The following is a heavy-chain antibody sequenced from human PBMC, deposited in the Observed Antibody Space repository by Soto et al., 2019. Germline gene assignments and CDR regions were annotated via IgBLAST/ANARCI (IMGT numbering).Heavy chain of an antibody. CDR3: VRDEAHYDILTGSSLGRAFDI. J-gene: IGHJ3*02. D-gene: IGHD3-9*01. Sequence: QVQLQESGPSLVKPSGTLSLTCVITNASISSSNWWSWVRQAPGKGLEWIGEIYHTGRTNYAPSLKSRGTMSIDKSHHRFSLRLTSLTAADTAVYYCVRDEAHYDILTGSSLGRAFDIWGQGTMVTVSS. CDR2: IYHTGRT. CDR1: NASISSSNW. V-gene: IGHV4-4*02.